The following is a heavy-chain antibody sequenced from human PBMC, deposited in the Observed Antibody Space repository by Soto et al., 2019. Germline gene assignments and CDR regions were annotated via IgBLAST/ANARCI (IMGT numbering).Heavy chain of an antibody. Sequence: PGGSLRLSCAASGFPFDDYAMHWVRQAPGKGLEWVSGISWNIGSIGYADSVKGRFTISRDNAKNSLYLQMNSLRAEDTALYYCAKDHEQTPAAADYWGEGTLVTDSS. CDR3: AKDHEQTPAAADY. CDR2: ISWNIGSI. V-gene: IGHV3-9*01. CDR1: GFPFDDYA. D-gene: IGHD2-2*01. J-gene: IGHJ4*02.